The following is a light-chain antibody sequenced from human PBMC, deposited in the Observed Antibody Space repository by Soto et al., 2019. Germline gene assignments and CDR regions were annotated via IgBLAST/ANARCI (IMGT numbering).Light chain of an antibody. CDR2: DAS. Sequence: EIVLTQAAATLSFSPGERATLSCRASQSVSSYLAWYQQKPGQAPRLLIYDASNRATGIPARFSGSGSGTDFTLTISSLEPEDFAVYYCQQRSNWPPITVGQGTRLEI. CDR3: QQRSNWPPIT. CDR1: QSVSSY. V-gene: IGKV3-11*01. J-gene: IGKJ5*01.